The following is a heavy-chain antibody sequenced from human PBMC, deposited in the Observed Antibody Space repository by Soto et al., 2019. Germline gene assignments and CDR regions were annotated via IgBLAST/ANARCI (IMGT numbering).Heavy chain of an antibody. Sequence: ASVKVSCKASGGTFSTYAISWVRQAPGQGLEWMGGIIPIFGPANYAQKFQGRLTITADESTSTAYIELSSLRSEDTAVYYCASWGYYDRSGYYYPAAPLDYWGQGTLVTVAS. D-gene: IGHD3-22*01. J-gene: IGHJ4*02. CDR3: ASWGYYDRSGYYYPAAPLDY. V-gene: IGHV1-69*13. CDR1: GGTFSTYA. CDR2: IIPIFGPA.